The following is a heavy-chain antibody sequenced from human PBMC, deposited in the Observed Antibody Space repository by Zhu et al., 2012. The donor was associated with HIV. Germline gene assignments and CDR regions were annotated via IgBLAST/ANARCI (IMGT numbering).Heavy chain of an antibody. V-gene: IGHV4-59*11. CDR3: ARASGXYYYLSLWYFDL. Sequence: QVQLQESGPGLVKPSETLSLTCTVSGGSISSHYWSWIRQPPGKGLEWIGYIYYSGGTNYNPSLKSRVTISVDTSKNQFSLKLSSVTAADTAVYYCARASGXYYYLSLWYFDLVGP. CDR2: IYYSGGT. J-gene: IGHJ2*01. CDR1: GGSISSHY. D-gene: IGHD1-26*01.